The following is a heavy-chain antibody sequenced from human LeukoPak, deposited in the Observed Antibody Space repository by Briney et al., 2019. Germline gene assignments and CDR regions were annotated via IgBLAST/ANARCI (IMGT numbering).Heavy chain of an antibody. J-gene: IGHJ4*02. CDR2: ISGSGYI. CDR1: GFTFSSYS. CDR3: ARVDVVVAALDY. V-gene: IGHV3-21*04. Sequence: PGGSLRLSRAASGFTFSSYSMNWGRQAPGKGLGWVSSISGSGYIYYTDSVKGRFTISRDNAKNSLYLQMNSLRAEDTAFYYCARVDVVVAALDYWGQGTLVTVSS. D-gene: IGHD5-12*01.